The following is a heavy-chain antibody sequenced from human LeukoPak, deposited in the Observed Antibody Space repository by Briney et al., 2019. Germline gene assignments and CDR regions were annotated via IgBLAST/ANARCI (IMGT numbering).Heavy chain of an antibody. CDR2: IYHSGST. Sequence: SETLSLTCTVSGGSISNYYWSWIRQPPGKGLEWIGYIYHSGSTNYNPSLKSRVTISVDTSKNQFSLKLSSVTAADTAVYYCARVQRRGLYLNGVNWFDPWGQGTLVTVSS. J-gene: IGHJ5*02. D-gene: IGHD2-8*01. CDR1: GGSISNYY. CDR3: ARVQRRGLYLNGVNWFDP. V-gene: IGHV4-59*01.